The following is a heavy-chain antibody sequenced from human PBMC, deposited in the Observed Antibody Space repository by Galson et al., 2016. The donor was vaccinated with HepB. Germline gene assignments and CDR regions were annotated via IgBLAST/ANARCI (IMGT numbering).Heavy chain of an antibody. V-gene: IGHV3-30-3*01. CDR3: ARGVSEYNSGWYFDY. CDR1: GFTFSSYT. D-gene: IGHD6-19*01. Sequence: SLRLSCAASGFTFSSYTMHWARQAPGKGLEWVAVIWFDGTNDYYADSVKGRFTISRDNSKNTLYLQMNGLGAEDTAVYYCARGVSEYNSGWYFDYWGQGTLVTVSS. J-gene: IGHJ4*02. CDR2: IWFDGTND.